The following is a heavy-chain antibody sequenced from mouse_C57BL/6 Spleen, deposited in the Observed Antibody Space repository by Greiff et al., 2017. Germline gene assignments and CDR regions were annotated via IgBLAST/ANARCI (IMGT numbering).Heavy chain of an antibody. D-gene: IGHD4-1*01. V-gene: IGHV5-17*01. J-gene: IGHJ3*01. CDR3: ARRLGRSGSFAY. CDR2: ISSGSSTI. CDR1: GFTFSDYG. Sequence: EVKVVESGGGLVKPGGSLKLSCAASGFTFSDYGMHWVRQAPEKGLEWVAYISSGSSTIYYADTVKGRFTISRDNAKNTLFLQMTSLRSEDTAMYYCARRLGRSGSFAYWGQGALVTVSA.